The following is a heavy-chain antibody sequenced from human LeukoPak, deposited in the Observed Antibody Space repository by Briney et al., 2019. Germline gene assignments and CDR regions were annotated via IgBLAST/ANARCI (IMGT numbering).Heavy chain of an antibody. CDR1: GGSFSGYY. Sequence: SETLSLTCAVYGGSFSGYYWSWIRQPPGKGLEWIGEINHSGSTNCNPSLKSRVTISVDTSKNQFSLKLSSVTAADTAVYYCARGLLLRETYYDFWSGLKGFDPWGQGTLVTVSS. V-gene: IGHV4-34*01. CDR3: ARGLLLRETYYDFWSGLKGFDP. J-gene: IGHJ5*02. D-gene: IGHD3-3*01. CDR2: INHSGST.